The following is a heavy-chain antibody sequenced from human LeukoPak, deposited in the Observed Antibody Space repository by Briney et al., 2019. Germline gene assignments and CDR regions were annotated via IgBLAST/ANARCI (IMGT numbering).Heavy chain of an antibody. CDR2: ISSSGHAT. J-gene: IGHJ6*04. V-gene: IGHV3-23*01. D-gene: IGHD2/OR15-2a*01. CDR3: AKESNPLDV. CDR1: GFTYSNYA. Sequence: GGSLGLSCVASGFTYSNYAMTWVRQAPGKGLEWVSAISSSGHATYYADSVKGRFTISRDNPKNTLYLQMNSLRVEDTALYYCAKESNPLDVWGKGTTVTVSS.